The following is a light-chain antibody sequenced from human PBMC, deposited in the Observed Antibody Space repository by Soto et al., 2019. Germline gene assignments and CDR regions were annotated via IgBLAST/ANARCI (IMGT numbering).Light chain of an antibody. CDR2: SDN. Sequence: SVLTQPPSVSGAPGQRATISCTGSSSNIGAGYVVHWYQQLPGAAPKLLIFSDNNRPSGVPDRFSGSKSGTSASLAITGLRAEDEADYYCQSYDSSLSAYVFGSGTKVTVL. J-gene: IGLJ1*01. CDR1: SSNIGAGYV. CDR3: QSYDSSLSAYV. V-gene: IGLV1-40*01.